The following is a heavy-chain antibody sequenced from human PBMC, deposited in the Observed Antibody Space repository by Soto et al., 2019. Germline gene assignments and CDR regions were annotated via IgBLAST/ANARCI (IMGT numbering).Heavy chain of an antibody. CDR3: ARVVEAAAGTSWFDP. D-gene: IGHD6-13*01. CDR2: INSDGSST. CDR1: GFTFSSYW. J-gene: IGHJ5*02. Sequence: EVQLVASGGGLVQPGGSLRLSCAASGFTFSSYWMHWVRQAPGKGLVWVSRINSDGSSTSYADSVKGRFTISRDNAKNTLYQQMNSLRAEDTAVYYCARVVEAAAGTSWFDPWGQGTLVTVSS. V-gene: IGHV3-74*01.